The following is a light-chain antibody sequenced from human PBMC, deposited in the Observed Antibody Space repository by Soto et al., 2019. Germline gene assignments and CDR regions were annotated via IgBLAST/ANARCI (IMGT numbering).Light chain of an antibody. CDR2: DAS. V-gene: IGKV3-11*01. CDR3: QHRSNWPPEVT. J-gene: IGKJ3*01. CDR1: QSVSSS. Sequence: EIVLTQSPDTLSLSPGERATLSCRASQSVSSSLAWYQQKPGQAPRLLIYDASNRAPGIPARFSGSGSGTDFALTISSLGPEAFAGYYCQHRSNWPPEVTFGPGTKVDIK.